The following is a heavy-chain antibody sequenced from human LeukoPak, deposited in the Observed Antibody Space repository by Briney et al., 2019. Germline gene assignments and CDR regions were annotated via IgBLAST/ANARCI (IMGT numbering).Heavy chain of an antibody. CDR2: IYYSGST. CDR1: GGSISSSSYY. D-gene: IGHD6-19*01. Sequence: SETLSLTCTVSGGSISSSSYYWGWIRQPPGKGLEWIGSIYYSGSTYYNPSLKSRVTISVDTSKNQFSLTLSSVTAADTAVYYCARLYSGIAVAGFDYWGQGTLVTVSS. CDR3: ARLYSGIAVAGFDY. J-gene: IGHJ4*02. V-gene: IGHV4-39*01.